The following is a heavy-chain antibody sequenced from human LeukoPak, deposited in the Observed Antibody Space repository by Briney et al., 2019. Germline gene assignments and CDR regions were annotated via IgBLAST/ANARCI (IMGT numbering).Heavy chain of an antibody. J-gene: IGHJ4*02. CDR2: IKQDGSEK. V-gene: IGHV3-7*01. CDR3: ARAQY. Sequence: AGGSLRLSCAASGFTFSRYWMSWVRQAPGKGLEWVANIKQDGSEKYYVDSVKGRFTISRDNAKNSLYLQMNSLRAEDTAVYYCARAQYWGKGTLVTVSS. CDR1: GFTFSRYW.